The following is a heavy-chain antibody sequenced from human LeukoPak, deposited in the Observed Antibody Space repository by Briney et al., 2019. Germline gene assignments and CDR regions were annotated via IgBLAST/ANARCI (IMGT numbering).Heavy chain of an antibody. J-gene: IGHJ5*02. V-gene: IGHV1-69*05. CDR1: GGTFSSYA. CDR3: ARGTLLCGGDCELVDP. Sequence: SSVKVSCKASGGTFSSYAISWVRQAPGQGLEWMGRIIPIFGTANYAQKFQGRVTITTDESTSTAYMELSSPRSEDTAVYCCARGTLLCGGDCELVDPWGQGTLVTVSS. CDR2: IIPIFGTA. D-gene: IGHD2-21*02.